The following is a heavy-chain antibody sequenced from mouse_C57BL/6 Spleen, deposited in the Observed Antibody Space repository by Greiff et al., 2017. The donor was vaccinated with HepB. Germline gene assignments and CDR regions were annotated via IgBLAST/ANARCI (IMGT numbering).Heavy chain of an antibody. CDR2: ISYDGSN. D-gene: IGHD1-1*01. CDR1: GYSITSGYY. V-gene: IGHV3-6*01. CDR3: ARHHYYGSSYGYFDV. Sequence: EVKLMESGPGLVKPSQSLSLTCSVTGYSITSGYYWNWIRQFPGNKLEWMGYISYDGSNNYNPSLKNRISITRDTSKNQFFLKLNSVTTEDTATYYCARHHYYGSSYGYFDVWGTGTTVTVSS. J-gene: IGHJ1*03.